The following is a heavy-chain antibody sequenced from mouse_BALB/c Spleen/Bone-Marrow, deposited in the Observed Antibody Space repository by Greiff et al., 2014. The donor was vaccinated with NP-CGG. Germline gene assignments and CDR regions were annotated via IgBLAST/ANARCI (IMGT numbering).Heavy chain of an antibody. D-gene: IGHD2-4*01. CDR2: INPSTGNT. CDR1: GYTFTTYW. CDR3: ARGLRDWYFDV. Sequence: QVQESGAELAKPGASVKMSCKASGYTFTTYWIHWVKQRPGQGLEWIGYINPSTGNTEYNQKFRDRATLTADKSSSTPYMQLSSLTSEDSAVYYCARGLRDWYFDVWGAGTTVTVSS. V-gene: IGHV1-7*01. J-gene: IGHJ1*01.